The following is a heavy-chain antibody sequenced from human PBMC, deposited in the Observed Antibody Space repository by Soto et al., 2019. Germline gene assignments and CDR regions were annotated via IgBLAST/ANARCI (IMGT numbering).Heavy chain of an antibody. J-gene: IGHJ6*02. D-gene: IGHD3-10*01. CDR3: ARDRAVRTFYYYYGMDV. Sequence: SQTLSLTCAISGDSVSSNSAAWNWIRQTPSRGLEWLGRTYYRSKWYNDYAVSVKSRITINPDTSKNQFSLQLNSVTPEDTAVYYCARDRAVRTFYYYYGMDVWGQGTTVTVSS. CDR2: TYYRSKWYN. CDR1: GDSVSSNSAA. V-gene: IGHV6-1*01.